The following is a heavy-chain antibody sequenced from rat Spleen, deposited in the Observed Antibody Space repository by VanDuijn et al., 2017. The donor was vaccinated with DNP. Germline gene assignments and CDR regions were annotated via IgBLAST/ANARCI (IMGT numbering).Heavy chain of an antibody. CDR2: IRFDGGST. CDR1: GFTFSNYG. V-gene: IGHV5-20*01. CDR3: ATDGPDY. D-gene: IGHD4-6*01. J-gene: IGHJ2*01. Sequence: EVQLVESGGGLVQPGRSLKLSCAASGFTFSNYGMAWVRQAPTKGLEWVAYIRFDGGSTYYGDSVKGRFTISRDNVRSSLYLQMDSLRSEDTATYYCATDGPDYWGRGVMVTVSS.